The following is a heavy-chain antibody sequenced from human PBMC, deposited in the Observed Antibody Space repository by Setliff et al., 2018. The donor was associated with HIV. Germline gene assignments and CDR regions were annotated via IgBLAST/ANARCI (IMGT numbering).Heavy chain of an antibody. V-gene: IGHV3-7*05. CDR1: GFTFSTYW. J-gene: IGHJ4*02. D-gene: IGHD1-26*01. CDR2: IKQDGSEK. Sequence: GGSLRLSCAASGFTFSTYWMSWVRQAPGKGLEWVANIKQDGSEKNYMDSVKGRFTISRDNAKKSLYLQMNSLRVEDTAVYYCATDCAVVGGTGSLDSWGQGTLVTVSS. CDR3: ATDCAVVGGTGSLDS.